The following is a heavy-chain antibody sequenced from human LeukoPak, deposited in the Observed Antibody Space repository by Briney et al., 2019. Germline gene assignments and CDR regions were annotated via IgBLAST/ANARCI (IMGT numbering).Heavy chain of an antibody. CDR1: GGSISSSSYY. CDR3: ASFLIYDFWSGYSKYYFDY. J-gene: IGHJ4*02. Sequence: PSETLPLTCTVSGGSISSSSYYWGWIRQPPGKGLEWIGSIYYSGSTYYNPSLKSRVTISVDTSKNQFSLKLSSVTAADTAVYYCASFLIYDFWSGYSKYYFDYWGQGTLVTVSS. D-gene: IGHD3-3*01. V-gene: IGHV4-39*01. CDR2: IYYSGST.